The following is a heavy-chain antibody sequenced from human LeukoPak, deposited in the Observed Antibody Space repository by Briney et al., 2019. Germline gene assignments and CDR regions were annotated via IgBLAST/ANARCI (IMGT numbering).Heavy chain of an antibody. CDR2: ISSSSSYI. Sequence: GGSLRLSCAASGFTFSSYSMNWVRQAPGKGLEWVSSISSSSSYIYYADSVKGRFTISRDNAKNSLYLQMNSLRAEGTAVYYCARDSSGYDSAGFDYWGQGTLVTVSS. V-gene: IGHV3-21*01. CDR3: ARDSSGYDSAGFDY. CDR1: GFTFSSYS. D-gene: IGHD3-22*01. J-gene: IGHJ4*02.